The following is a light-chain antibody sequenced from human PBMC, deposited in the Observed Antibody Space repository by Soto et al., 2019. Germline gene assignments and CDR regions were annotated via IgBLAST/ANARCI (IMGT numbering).Light chain of an antibody. CDR3: QQYNSYSSLT. CDR2: EAS. CDR1: QSISNW. J-gene: IGKJ4*01. Sequence: DIQMNQTPSTLSASVGDRVTITCRASQSISNWLAWYQQKPGKAPKLLIYEASSLKNGVPSRFSGSRSGTEFTLTISGLQPDDFASYYCQQYNSYSSLTFGGGTKVDIK. V-gene: IGKV1-5*01.